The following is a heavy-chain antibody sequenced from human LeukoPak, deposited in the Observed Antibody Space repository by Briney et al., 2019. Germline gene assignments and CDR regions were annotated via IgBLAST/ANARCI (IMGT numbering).Heavy chain of an antibody. J-gene: IGHJ4*02. CDR1: GFTFSSDV. Sequence: GGSLRLSCAASGFTFSSDVMSWVRQAPGKGLEWVSAISGSGGRTYYADSVKGRFTISRGNSKNTLYLQMNSLRAEDTAVYYCAKDLRPYSSSWYFDYWGQGTLVTVSS. CDR2: ISGSGGRT. D-gene: IGHD6-13*01. V-gene: IGHV3-23*01. CDR3: AKDLRPYSSSWYFDY.